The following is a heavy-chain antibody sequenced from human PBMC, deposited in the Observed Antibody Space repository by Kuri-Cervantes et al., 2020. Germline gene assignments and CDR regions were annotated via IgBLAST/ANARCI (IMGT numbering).Heavy chain of an antibody. V-gene: IGHV1-8*01. CDR1: GYTFTSYD. CDR2: MNPNSGNT. D-gene: IGHD6-6*01. Sequence: ASVKVSCKASGYTFTSYDIYWVRQATGQGLERMGWMNPNSGNTANAQKFQARLIMTRDSSISTAYMELSSLRSEDTAVYYCARDTYSSSSWFDPWGQGTLVTVSS. CDR3: ARDTYSSSSWFDP. J-gene: IGHJ5*02.